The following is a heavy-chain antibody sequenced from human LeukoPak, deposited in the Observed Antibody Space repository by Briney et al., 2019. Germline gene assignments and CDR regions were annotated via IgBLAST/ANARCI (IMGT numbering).Heavy chain of an antibody. CDR3: ARGSYGDLN. V-gene: IGHV3-30*04. CDR2: ISYDESQK. J-gene: IGHJ4*02. Sequence: GGSLRLSSAASGFTFSTYALHWVRQAPGRGLEWVAVISYDESQKYYADSVKGRFTISRDNFKNTLYLQMNSLRPEDTAVYYCARGSYGDLNWGQGTLVTVSS. CDR1: GFTFSTYA. D-gene: IGHD4-17*01.